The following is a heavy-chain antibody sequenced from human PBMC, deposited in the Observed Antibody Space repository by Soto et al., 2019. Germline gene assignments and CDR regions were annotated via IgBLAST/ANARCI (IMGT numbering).Heavy chain of an antibody. V-gene: IGHV1-69*04. J-gene: IGHJ4*02. CDR3: ARDKGYCSDTSCPDFDY. Sequence: ASVKVSCNAAGGTLSSYTFSLVRQAPGQGLEWMGRVIPNLGVTNYAKKFQGRFTIVVDTSTSTAYMELNSLRYEDTAVYYCARDKGYCSDTSCPDFDYWGQGTLVTVS. D-gene: IGHD2-15*01. CDR2: VIPNLGVT. CDR1: GGTLSSYT.